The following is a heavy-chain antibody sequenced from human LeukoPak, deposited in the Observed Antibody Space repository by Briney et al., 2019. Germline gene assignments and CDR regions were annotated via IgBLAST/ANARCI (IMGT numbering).Heavy chain of an antibody. V-gene: IGHV1-2*02. CDR3: ARDIKLGDNLLRDY. Sequence: EASVKVSCKASGYTFTDYYLHWVRQAPGQGLEWMGWINPHSGGTDYPQKFQDRVTMTRDTSISAAYMELSRLTSDDTAVYYCARDIKLGDNLLRDYWGQGTLVTVSS. CDR1: GYTFTDYY. J-gene: IGHJ4*02. CDR2: INPHSGGT. D-gene: IGHD1-14*01.